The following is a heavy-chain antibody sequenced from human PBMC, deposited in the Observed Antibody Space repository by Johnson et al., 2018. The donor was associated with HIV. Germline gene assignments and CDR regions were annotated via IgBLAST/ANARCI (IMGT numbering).Heavy chain of an antibody. J-gene: IGHJ3*02. D-gene: IGHD6-19*01. CDR2: IYSGGST. CDR1: GFTVSSNY. V-gene: IGHV3-66*01. Sequence: VQLVESGGGLVQPGGSLRLSCAASGFTVSSNYMSWVRQAPGKGLEWVSGIYSGGSTDYADSVKGRFTISRDNSKNTLYLQMNSLRAEDTAVYYCARDLTSIAVACTGAFDIWGQGTMVTVSS. CDR3: ARDLTSIAVACTGAFDI.